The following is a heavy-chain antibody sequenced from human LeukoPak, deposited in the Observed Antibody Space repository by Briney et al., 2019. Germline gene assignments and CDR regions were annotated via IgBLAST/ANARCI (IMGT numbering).Heavy chain of an antibody. Sequence: ASVKVSCKASGYTFTGYYMHWVRQAPGQGLEWMGWINPNSGGTNYAQKFQGWVTMTRDTSISTAYMELSRLRSDDTAVYYCGIAATGYYYYGMDVWGQGTTVTVSS. CDR2: INPNSGGT. V-gene: IGHV1-2*04. CDR1: GYTFTGYY. CDR3: GIAATGYYYYGMDV. D-gene: IGHD2-15*01. J-gene: IGHJ6*02.